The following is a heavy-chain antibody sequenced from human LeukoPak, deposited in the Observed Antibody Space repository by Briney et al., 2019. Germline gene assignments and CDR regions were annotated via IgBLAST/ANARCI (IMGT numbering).Heavy chain of an antibody. CDR3: ARDEGVSFDY. CDR2: ISSSSNYI. V-gene: IGHV3-21*01. Sequence: AGSLRLSCVTSGFTFSAYNMNWVRQAPGKGLEWVSCISSSSNYIYYADSVKGRFTISRDNAKNSLYLQMNSLRAEDTAVYYCARDEGVSFDYWGQGTLVTVSS. J-gene: IGHJ4*02. CDR1: GFTFSAYN.